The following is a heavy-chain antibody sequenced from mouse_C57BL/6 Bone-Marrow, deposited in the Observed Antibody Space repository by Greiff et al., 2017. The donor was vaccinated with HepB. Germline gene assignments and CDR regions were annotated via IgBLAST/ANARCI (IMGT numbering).Heavy chain of an antibody. CDR3: TRRVDYYAMDY. J-gene: IGHJ4*01. V-gene: IGHV1-15*01. D-gene: IGHD1-1*01. CDR2: IDPETGGT. Sequence: VQLVESGAELVRPGASVTLSCKASGYTFTDYEMHWVKQTPVHGLEWIGAIDPETGGTAYNQKFKGKAILTADKSSSTAYMELRSLTSEDSAVYYYTRRVDYYAMDYWGRGTSVTVSS. CDR1: GYTFTDYE.